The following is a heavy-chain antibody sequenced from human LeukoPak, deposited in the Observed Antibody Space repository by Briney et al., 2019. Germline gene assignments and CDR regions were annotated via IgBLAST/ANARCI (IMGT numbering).Heavy chain of an antibody. D-gene: IGHD6-13*01. Sequence: ASVKVSCKASGYTFTGYYMHWVRQPPGQGLEWMGWINPNSGGTNYAQKFQGRVTMTRDTSISTAYMELSRLRSDDTAVYYCARADSSSWYGELGFDPWGQGTLVTVSS. CDR3: ARADSSSWYGELGFDP. CDR2: INPNSGGT. V-gene: IGHV1-2*02. J-gene: IGHJ5*02. CDR1: GYTFTGYY.